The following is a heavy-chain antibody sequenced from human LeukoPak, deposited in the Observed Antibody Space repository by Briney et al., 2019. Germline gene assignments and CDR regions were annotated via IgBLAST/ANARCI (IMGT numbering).Heavy chain of an antibody. CDR1: GGSISSSSYY. D-gene: IGHD3-22*01. CDR3: ASEEYYDSSGPIPASD. Sequence: SETLSLTCTVSGGSISSSSYYWGWIRQPPGKGLEWIGSIYYSGSTYYNPSLKSRVTISVDTSKNQFSLKLSSVTAADTAVYYCASEEYYDSSGPIPASDWGQGTLVTVSS. V-gene: IGHV4-39*07. CDR2: IYYSGST. J-gene: IGHJ4*02.